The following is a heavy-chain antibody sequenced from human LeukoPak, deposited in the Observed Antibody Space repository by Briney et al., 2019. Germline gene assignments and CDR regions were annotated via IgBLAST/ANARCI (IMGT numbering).Heavy chain of an antibody. CDR1: GGSISSHY. J-gene: IGHJ4*02. D-gene: IGHD1-1*01. CDR3: ARSEGTGFDY. V-gene: IGHV4-59*11. Sequence: SETLSLTCTVSGGSISSHYWSWIRQPPGKGLEWIGYIYHSGSTYYNPSLKSRVTISVDRSKNQFSLKLSSVTAADTAVYYCARSEGTGFDYWGQGTLVTVSS. CDR2: IYHSGST.